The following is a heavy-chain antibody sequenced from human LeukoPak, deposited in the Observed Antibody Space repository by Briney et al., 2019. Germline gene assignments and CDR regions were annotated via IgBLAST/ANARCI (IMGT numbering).Heavy chain of an antibody. Sequence: SVKVSCKASGGTFSSYAISWVRQAPGQGLEWMGRIIPILGIANYAQKFQGRVTMTRDTSTSTVYMELSSLRSEDTAVYYCARDDFWSGSDYWGQGTLVTVSS. CDR1: GGTFSSYA. CDR2: IIPILGIA. J-gene: IGHJ4*02. CDR3: ARDDFWSGSDY. V-gene: IGHV1-69*04. D-gene: IGHD3-3*01.